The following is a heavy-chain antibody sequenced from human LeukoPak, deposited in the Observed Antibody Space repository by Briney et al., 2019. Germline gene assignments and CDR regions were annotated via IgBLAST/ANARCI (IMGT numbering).Heavy chain of an antibody. CDR1: GFTFSSYA. V-gene: IGHV3-30*04. D-gene: IGHD3-10*01. CDR3: ARDRNLRGWTYYYYYGMDV. CDR2: ISYDGSNK. J-gene: IGHJ6*02. Sequence: SGGSLRLSCAASGFTFSSYAMHWVRQAPGKGLEWVAVISYDGSNKYYADSVKGRFTISRDNSKNTLYLQMNSLRAEDTAVYYCARDRNLRGWTYYYYYGMDVWGQGTTVTVSS.